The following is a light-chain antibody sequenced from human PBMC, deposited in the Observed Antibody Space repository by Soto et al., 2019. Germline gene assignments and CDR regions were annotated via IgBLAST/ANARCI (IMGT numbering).Light chain of an antibody. CDR3: PLHAGLPER. CDR1: QSGSNNY. J-gene: IGKJ1*01. V-gene: IGKV3-20*01. CDR2: SAS. Sequence: IVLTQSRGTLSLSTGETTTLSCRASQSGSNNYLAWYQQKPGQAPRLLIFSASNKATGIPDRFSGSGSGTEFILTISGLEPEDSAIYHCPLHAGLPERFGHGTKVDIK.